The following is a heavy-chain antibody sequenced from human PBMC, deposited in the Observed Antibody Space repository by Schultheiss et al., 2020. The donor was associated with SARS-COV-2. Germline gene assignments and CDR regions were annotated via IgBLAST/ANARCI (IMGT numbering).Heavy chain of an antibody. D-gene: IGHD3-3*01. CDR3: VKDQSITIFGVVIFDY. CDR2: ISYDGSNK. Sequence: GGSLRLSCAASGFTFDDYAMHWVRQAPGKGLEWVAVISYDGSNKYYADSVKGRFTTSRDNSKNTLYLQMSSLRAEDTAVYYCVKDQSITIFGVVIFDYWGQGTLVTVSS. J-gene: IGHJ4*02. CDR1: GFTFDDYA. V-gene: IGHV3-30*14.